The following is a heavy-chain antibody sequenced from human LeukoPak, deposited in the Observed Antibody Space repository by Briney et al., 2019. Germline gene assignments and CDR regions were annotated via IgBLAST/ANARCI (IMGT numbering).Heavy chain of an antibody. CDR3: ASFVGYCGGGSCYKVDY. V-gene: IGHV4-39*07. CDR1: GGSITSSSYY. D-gene: IGHD2-15*01. Sequence: SETLSLTCSVSGGSITSSSYYWGWMRQPPGKGLEWIGNIYYSGSTYYNPSLKSRVTISVDTSKNQFSLKLSSVTAADTAVYYCASFVGYCGGGSCYKVDYWGQGTLVTVSS. CDR2: IYYSGST. J-gene: IGHJ4*02.